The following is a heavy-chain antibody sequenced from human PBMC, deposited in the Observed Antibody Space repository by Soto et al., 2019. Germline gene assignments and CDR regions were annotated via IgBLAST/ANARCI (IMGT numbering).Heavy chain of an antibody. CDR1: GGSFSGYY. Sequence: SETLSLTCAVCGGSFSGYYWTWIRQPPGTGLEWIGEINHSGSTNYNPSLKSRVTISVDTSKNQFSLKLTSVAAADTAVYYCASLYSSGWHNWFDPWGPGTLITVSS. D-gene: IGHD6-19*01. CDR3: ASLYSSGWHNWFDP. J-gene: IGHJ5*02. V-gene: IGHV4-34*01. CDR2: INHSGST.